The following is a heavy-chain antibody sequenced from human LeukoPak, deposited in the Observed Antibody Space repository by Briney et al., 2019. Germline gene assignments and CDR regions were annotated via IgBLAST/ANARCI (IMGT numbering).Heavy chain of an antibody. CDR3: AKDLARRVYHYYGMDV. CDR2: ISYDGSNK. D-gene: IGHD5-12*01. CDR1: GFTFSSYG. J-gene: IGHJ6*02. Sequence: GGSLRLSCAASGFTFSSYGMHWVRQAPGKGLEWVAVISYDGSNKYYADSVKGRFTISRDNSKNTLYLQMNSLRAEDTAVYYCAKDLARRVYHYYGMDVWGQGTTVTVSS. V-gene: IGHV3-30*18.